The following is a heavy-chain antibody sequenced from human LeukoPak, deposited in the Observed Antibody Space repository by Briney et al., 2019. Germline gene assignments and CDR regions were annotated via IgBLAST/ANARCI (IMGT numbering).Heavy chain of an antibody. J-gene: IGHJ4*02. CDR1: GFTFSSYS. CDR2: ISSTRSAI. V-gene: IGHV3-48*04. D-gene: IGHD3-16*01. CDR3: ARVIGSYGDSAY. Sequence: GRSLRLSCAASGFTFSSYSMNWVRHAPGNWLEWLSYISSTRSAIYYADSLKGRFTISRDNAKNSLYLQMDSLRAEDTAVYYCARVIGSYGDSAYWGQGTLVTVSS.